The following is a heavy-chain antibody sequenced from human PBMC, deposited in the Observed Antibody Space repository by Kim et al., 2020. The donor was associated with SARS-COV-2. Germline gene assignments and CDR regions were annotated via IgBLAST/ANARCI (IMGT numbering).Heavy chain of an antibody. D-gene: IGHD3-10*01. V-gene: IGHV3-7*01. Sequence: GGSLRLSCAVSGFSSRNHWMSWVRQAPGKGLEWVALKKIDGSEEHYVDSVKGRFTMSSHHANNSLYLQPHSLRIEDTAIYYCAHLDSVQVPGGIWGQGTL. CDR3: AHLDSVQVPGGI. J-gene: IGHJ4*02. CDR1: GFSSRNHW. CDR2: KKIDGSEE.